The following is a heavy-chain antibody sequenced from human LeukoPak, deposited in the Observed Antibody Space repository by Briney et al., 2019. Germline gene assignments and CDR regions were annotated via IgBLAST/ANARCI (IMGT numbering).Heavy chain of an antibody. Sequence: ASVKVSCKASGYTFTGYYMHWVRQAPGQGLEWMGWINPNSGGTNYAQKFQGWVTMTRDTSVSTAYMELSRLRSEDTAVYYCAKEVGELLPSGAFDIXXXXTMVTVSS. V-gene: IGHV1-2*04. CDR2: INPNSGGT. CDR3: AKEVGELLPSGAFDI. D-gene: IGHD1-26*01. CDR1: GYTFTGYY. J-gene: IGHJ3*02.